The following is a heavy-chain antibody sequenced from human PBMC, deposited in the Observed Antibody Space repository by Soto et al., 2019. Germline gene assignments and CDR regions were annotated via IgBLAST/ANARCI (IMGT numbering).Heavy chain of an antibody. Sequence: PSETLSLTCTVSGGSISSGGYYWSWIRQHPGKGLEWIGYIYSSGSTHYNPSLKSRVTTSIDMSKKQFSLKLSSVTAADTAVYYCARGDGYNYGWFDYWGQGTLVTVSS. CDR3: ARGDGYNYGWFDY. CDR1: GGSISSGGYY. D-gene: IGHD5-12*01. J-gene: IGHJ4*02. CDR2: IYSSGST. V-gene: IGHV4-31*03.